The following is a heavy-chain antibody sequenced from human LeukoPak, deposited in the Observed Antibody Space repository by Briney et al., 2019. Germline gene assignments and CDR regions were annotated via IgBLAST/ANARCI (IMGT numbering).Heavy chain of an antibody. CDR3: ARARYSSGSLGY. CDR2: IYAGDDTT. D-gene: IGHD6-19*01. Sequence: GGSLRLSCAASGFTVSSNYMSWVRQAPGKGLEWVSVIYAGDDTTYYADSVKGRFTISRDNSKNTVYLQMNSLRAEDTAMYYCARARYSSGSLGYWGQGTLVTVSS. J-gene: IGHJ4*02. V-gene: IGHV3-66*01. CDR1: GFTVSSNY.